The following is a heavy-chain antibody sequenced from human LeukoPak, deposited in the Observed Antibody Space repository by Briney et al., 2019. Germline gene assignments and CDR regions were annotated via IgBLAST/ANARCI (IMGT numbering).Heavy chain of an antibody. CDR3: AKVKAPRGGIRWYISSPSYYYYHLDV. CDR2: MKPKSGNT. J-gene: IGHJ6*03. D-gene: IGHD6-6*01. Sequence: VASVKVSCKASGYTFTSYDINWVRQATGQGLEWVGWMKPKSGNTGYAETVQGRVTMTRNTSISTGYLEMSSVRWEDTAVYYCAKVKAPRGGIRWYISSPSYYYYHLDVWGKGATVTVS. CDR1: GYTFTSYD. V-gene: IGHV1-8*01.